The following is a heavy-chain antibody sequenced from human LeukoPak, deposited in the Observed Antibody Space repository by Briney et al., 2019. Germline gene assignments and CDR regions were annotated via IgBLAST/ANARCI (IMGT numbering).Heavy chain of an antibody. CDR1: GYTFTSYG. J-gene: IGHJ5*02. Sequence: ASVKVSCKASGYTFTSYGISWVRQAPGQGLEWMGWISAYNGNTNYAQKLQGRVTMTTDTSTSTAHMELSSLRSEDTAVYYCARDNFGGNWFDPWGQGTLVTVSS. D-gene: IGHD3-16*01. CDR2: ISAYNGNT. V-gene: IGHV1-18*01. CDR3: ARDNFGGNWFDP.